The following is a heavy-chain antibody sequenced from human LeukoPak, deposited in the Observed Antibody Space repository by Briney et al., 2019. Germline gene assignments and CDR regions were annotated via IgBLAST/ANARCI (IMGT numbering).Heavy chain of an antibody. V-gene: IGHV4-34*01. J-gene: IGHJ4*02. Sequence: SETLSLTCAVYGGSFSGYYWSWIRQPPGKGLEWIGEINHSGSTNYNPSLKSRVTISVDASKNQFSLKLSSVTAADTAVYYCARGEYQLLYPTPYFDYWGQGTLVTVSS. CDR2: INHSGST. CDR1: GGSFSGYY. CDR3: ARGEYQLLYPTPYFDY. D-gene: IGHD2-2*02.